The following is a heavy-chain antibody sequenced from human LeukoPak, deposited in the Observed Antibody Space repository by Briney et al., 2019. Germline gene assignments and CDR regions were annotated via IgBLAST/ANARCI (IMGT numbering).Heavy chain of an antibody. V-gene: IGHV3-7*03. CDR2: IKDDGSDK. D-gene: IGHD4/OR15-4a*01. CDR3: ARGHYDATGPGSY. CDR1: GLTFSSYW. Sequence: PGGSLRLSCAASGLTFSSYWMNWVRQTPGKGLEWVANIKDDGSDKNYLDSVKGRFTISRDNAKNSLYLQMNSLRAEDTAVYYCARGHYDATGPGSYWGQGILVTVSS. J-gene: IGHJ4*02.